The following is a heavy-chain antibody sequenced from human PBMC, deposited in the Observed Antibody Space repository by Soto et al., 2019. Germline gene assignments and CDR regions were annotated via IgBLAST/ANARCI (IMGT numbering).Heavy chain of an antibody. D-gene: IGHD4-17*01. CDR3: AKDGHGDAPTYYYYYYRMDA. J-gene: IGHJ6*02. CDR1: GFTFSSYS. CDR2: ISGSGGST. Sequence: GGSLRLSCSASGFTFSSYSMNWVRQAPGKGLEWVSAISGSGGSTYYADSVKGRFTISRDNSKNTLYLQMNSLRAEDTAVYYCAKDGHGDAPTYYYYYYRMDAWGQGTTVTVSS. V-gene: IGHV3-23*01.